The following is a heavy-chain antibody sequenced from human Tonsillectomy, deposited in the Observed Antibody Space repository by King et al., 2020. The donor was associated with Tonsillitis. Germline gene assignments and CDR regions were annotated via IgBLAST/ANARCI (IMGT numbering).Heavy chain of an antibody. D-gene: IGHD7-27*01. Sequence: QLVQSGGVLIQPGGSLRVSCSASWFNVSTNYMTWVRQPPGKGLEWVSVISTAGTTYYADSVRGRFTISRDNSKNTLYLQMNSLRADDTAVYHCARLTGGFDYWGQGTLVTVSA. CDR3: ARLTGGFDY. V-gene: IGHV3-53*01. CDR2: ISTAGTT. J-gene: IGHJ4*02. CDR1: WFNVSTNY.